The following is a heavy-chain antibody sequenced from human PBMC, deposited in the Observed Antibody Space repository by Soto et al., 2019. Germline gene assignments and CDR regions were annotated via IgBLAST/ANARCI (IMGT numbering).Heavy chain of an antibody. CDR1: GGSISSGSYY. CDR3: ARLSPDWNYRQYYFDY. Sequence: PSETLSLTCTVSGGSISSGSYYWGWIRQPPGKGLEWIGSIYYSGSTYYNSSLKSRVTISVDTSKNQFSLKLSSVTAADTAVYYCARLSPDWNYRQYYFDYWGQGTLVTVSS. CDR2: IYYSGST. J-gene: IGHJ4*02. V-gene: IGHV4-39*01. D-gene: IGHD1-7*01.